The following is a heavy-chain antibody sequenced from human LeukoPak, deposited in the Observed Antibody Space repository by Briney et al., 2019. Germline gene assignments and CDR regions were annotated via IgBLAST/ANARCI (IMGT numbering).Heavy chain of an antibody. CDR3: AKPIIGGLAVTADWFRP. Sequence: GGSLRLSCAASGFTFRSYAMSWVCQAPGKGLEWVSTINANSVSTSYAASVRGRFTISRDNAKDTLYLQLNTLRADDTATYYCAKPIIGGLAVTADWFRPWGQGTLVVVSS. J-gene: IGHJ5*02. CDR1: GFTFRSYA. V-gene: IGHV3-23*01. CDR2: INANSVST. D-gene: IGHD6-19*01.